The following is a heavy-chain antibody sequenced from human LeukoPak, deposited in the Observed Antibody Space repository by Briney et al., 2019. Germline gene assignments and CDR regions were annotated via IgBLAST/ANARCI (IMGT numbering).Heavy chain of an antibody. CDR3: ARHDGIAAPHDY. V-gene: IGHV4-39*01. CDR1: GGSISSSSYY. D-gene: IGHD6-13*01. CDR2: IYYSGST. Sequence: SETLSLACTVSGGSISSSSYYWGWIRQPPGKGLEWIGSIYYSGSTYYNPSLKSRVTISVDTSKNQFSLKLSSVTAADTAVYYCARHDGIAAPHDYWGQGTLVTVSS. J-gene: IGHJ4*02.